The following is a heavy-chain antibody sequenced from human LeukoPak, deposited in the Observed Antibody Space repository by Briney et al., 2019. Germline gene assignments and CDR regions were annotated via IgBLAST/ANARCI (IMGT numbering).Heavy chain of an antibody. V-gene: IGHV4-30-4*01. J-gene: IGHJ4*02. CDR1: GASISSGDYY. CDR2: IYYSGST. CDR3: ARHRDGYNFRGPFDY. D-gene: IGHD5-24*01. Sequence: KASETLSLTCTVSGASISSGDYYWSWIRQPPGKGLEWIGYIYYSGSTYYNPSLKSRVTISRDTSKNQVSLKVSSVTAADTAVYYCARHRDGYNFRGPFDYWGQGTLVTVSS.